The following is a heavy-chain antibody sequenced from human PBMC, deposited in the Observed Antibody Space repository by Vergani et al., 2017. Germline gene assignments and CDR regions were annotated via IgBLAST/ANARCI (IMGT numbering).Heavy chain of an antibody. Sequence: QVQLVQSGAEVKKPGASVRVSCKTSGYTFTNYYIHWVRQAPGQGLEWMGIINPSGGSTTYAQQFQGRLTMTRDTSTSTVYTDLSNLRSEDTAVYYCARPHGDILPPDPRRLDYWGQGTLVTVSS. CDR1: GYTFTNYY. CDR2: INPSGGST. CDR3: ARPHGDILPPDPRRLDY. J-gene: IGHJ4*02. V-gene: IGHV1-46*03.